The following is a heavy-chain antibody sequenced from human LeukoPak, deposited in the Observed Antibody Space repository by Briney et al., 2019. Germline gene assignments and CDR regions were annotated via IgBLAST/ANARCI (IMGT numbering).Heavy chain of an antibody. D-gene: IGHD1-1*01. CDR1: GFTFSSYS. Sequence: PGGSLRLSCAASGFTFSSYSMNWVRQAPGRGLEWVSPISSSSTYIYYADSVKGRFTISRDNAKNSLYLQMNSLRAEDTAVYYCARDRTGFDYWGQGTLVTVSS. CDR2: ISSSSTYI. J-gene: IGHJ4*02. CDR3: ARDRTGFDY. V-gene: IGHV3-21*01.